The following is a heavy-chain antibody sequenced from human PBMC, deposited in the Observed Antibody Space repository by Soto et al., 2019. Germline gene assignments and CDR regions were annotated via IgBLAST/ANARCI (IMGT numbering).Heavy chain of an antibody. CDR2: ISYDGDNK. CDR3: ARPAMIWSHFFGLHX. Sequence: WGSLRLSFAASGFTFNTYSMHWVRQAPGKGLEWVESISYDGDNKYYAYSVQVRFTISIDNSKNTLFLQMNSLRVEDTALYYCARPAMIWSHFFGLHXWGQGTRVTVS. J-gene: IGHJ6*02. D-gene: IGHD5-18*01. V-gene: IGHV3-30-3*01. CDR1: GFTFNTYS.